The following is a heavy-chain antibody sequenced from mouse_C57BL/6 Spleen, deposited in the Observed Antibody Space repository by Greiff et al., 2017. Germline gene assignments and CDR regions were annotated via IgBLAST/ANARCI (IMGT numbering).Heavy chain of an antibody. D-gene: IGHD1-1*01. Sequence: ESGPGLVKPSQSLSLTCSVTGYSITSGYYWNWIRQFPGNKLEWMGYISYDGSNNYNPSLKNRISITRDTSKHQFFLKLNSVTTEDTATYYWASFITTVVGAMDEWGQGTSVTVSS. V-gene: IGHV3-6*01. J-gene: IGHJ4*01. CDR3: ASFITTVVGAMDE. CDR2: ISYDGSN. CDR1: GYSITSGYY.